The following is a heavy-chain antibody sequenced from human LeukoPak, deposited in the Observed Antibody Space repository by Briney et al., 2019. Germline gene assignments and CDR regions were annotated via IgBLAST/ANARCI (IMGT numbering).Heavy chain of an antibody. CDR1: GFTLTTSW. CDR2: IESDGTST. V-gene: IGHV3-74*01. J-gene: IGHJ4*02. D-gene: IGHD4-11*01. CDR3: ADSNYWYPVDY. Sequence: GGSLRLSCAASGFTLTTSWMHWFRQAPGKGLVWVSRIESDGTSTTYADSVKGRFTISRDNAKNTLYLQMNSLRAEDTAVYYCADSNYWYPVDYWGQGTLVTVSS.